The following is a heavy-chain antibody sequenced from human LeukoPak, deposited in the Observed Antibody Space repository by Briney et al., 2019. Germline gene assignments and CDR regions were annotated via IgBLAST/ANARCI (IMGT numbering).Heavy chain of an antibody. V-gene: IGHV3-23*01. CDR3: AKGPYDSRPYYFDH. CDR1: GFIFSKYA. D-gene: IGHD3-22*01. CDR2: ISGSGSST. Sequence: GGSLRLSCAASGFIFSKYAMSWVRQAPGKGLDWVSGISGSGSSTYYADSVKGRFTISRDNSKNTLYLQMNSLRVEGMAVYYCAKGPYDSRPYYFDHWGQGTLVTVSS. J-gene: IGHJ4*02.